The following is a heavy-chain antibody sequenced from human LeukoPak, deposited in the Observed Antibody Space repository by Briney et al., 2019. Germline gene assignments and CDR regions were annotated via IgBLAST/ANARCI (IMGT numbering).Heavy chain of an antibody. J-gene: IGHJ4*02. D-gene: IGHD6-13*01. CDR3: ARGYSSSCVDY. CDR1: GFTFSSYS. V-gene: IGHV3-21*01. CDR2: ISSSSSYI. Sequence: GGSLRLSCAASGFTFSSYSMNWVRQAQGKGLEWVSSISSSSSYIYYAVSVKGRFTISRDNAKNSLYLQMNSLRAEDTAVYYCARGYSSSCVDYWGQGTLVTVSS.